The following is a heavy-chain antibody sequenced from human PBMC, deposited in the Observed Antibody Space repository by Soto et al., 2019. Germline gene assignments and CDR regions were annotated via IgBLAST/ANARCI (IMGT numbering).Heavy chain of an antibody. D-gene: IGHD5-18*01. CDR1: GGSISSGGYY. CDR2: IYYSGST. CDR3: ARDSGYGLYFDY. Sequence: SETLSLTCTVSGGSISSGGYYWSWIRLHPGKGLEWIGYIYYSGSTYYNPSLKSRVTISVDTSKNQFSLKLSSVTAADTAVYYCARDSGYGLYFDYWGQGTLVTVSS. V-gene: IGHV4-31*03. J-gene: IGHJ4*02.